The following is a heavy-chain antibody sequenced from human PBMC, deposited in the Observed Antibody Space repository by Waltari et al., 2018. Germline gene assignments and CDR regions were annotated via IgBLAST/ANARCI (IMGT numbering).Heavy chain of an antibody. J-gene: IGHJ6*02. V-gene: IGHV1-69*01. CDR2: IIPIFGTA. CDR1: GGTFSSYA. CDR3: ARGGYSSSWGDLGGGMDV. D-gene: IGHD6-13*01. Sequence: QVQLVQSGAEVKKPGSSVKVSCKASGGTFSSYAISWVRQAPGQGLEWMGGIIPIFGTANYAQKFQGRVTITADESTSTAYMELSSLRSEDTAVYYCARGGYSSSWGDLGGGMDVWGQGTTVTVSS.